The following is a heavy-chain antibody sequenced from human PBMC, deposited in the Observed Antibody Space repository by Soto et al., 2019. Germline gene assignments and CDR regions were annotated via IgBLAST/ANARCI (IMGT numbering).Heavy chain of an antibody. Sequence: PSETLSLTCTVSGGSISGYYWSWIRQPPGKGLEWIGYIYSSGSTNYNPSLKSRVTMSVDTSKNQFSLRLSSVTAADTAIYYCATRITVFGLLIPPFDPWGQGTQVTVSS. CDR1: GGSISGYY. D-gene: IGHD3-3*01. J-gene: IGHJ5*02. CDR3: ATRITVFGLLIPPFDP. V-gene: IGHV4-59*03. CDR2: IYSSGST.